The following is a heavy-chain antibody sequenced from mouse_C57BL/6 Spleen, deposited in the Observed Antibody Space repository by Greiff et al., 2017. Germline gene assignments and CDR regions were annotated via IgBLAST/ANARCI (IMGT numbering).Heavy chain of an antibody. Sequence: QVQLQQSGPGLVQPSQSLSISCTVSGFSLTSYGVHWVRQSPGKGLEWLGVIWSGGSTDYNADFISRLSISKDNSKSQVYFNMNSLQADDAAIYYCARNHYYGSSLICAIDCWGQGTSVTVSS. CDR3: ARNHYYGSSLICAIDC. V-gene: IGHV2-2*01. CDR2: IWSGGST. D-gene: IGHD1-1*01. J-gene: IGHJ4*01. CDR1: GFSLTSYG.